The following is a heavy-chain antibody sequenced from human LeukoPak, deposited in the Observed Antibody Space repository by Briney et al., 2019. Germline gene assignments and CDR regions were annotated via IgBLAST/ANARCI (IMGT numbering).Heavy chain of an antibody. CDR1: GVSISSSNSY. CDR3: ARQTGSRLFILP. CDR2: IYYSGNT. V-gene: IGHV4-39*01. Sequence: PSETLSLTCTVSGVSISSSNSYWGWLRQPPGKGLEWIGSIYYSGNTYYNASLKSQVSISIDTSKNQFSLRLTSVTAADTAVYYCARQTGSRLFILPGGQGTLVTVSS. D-gene: IGHD3/OR15-3a*01. J-gene: IGHJ4*02.